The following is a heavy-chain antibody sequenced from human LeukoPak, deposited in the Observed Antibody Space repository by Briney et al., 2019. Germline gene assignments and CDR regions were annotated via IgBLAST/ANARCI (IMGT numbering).Heavy chain of an antibody. V-gene: IGHV1-69*01. J-gene: IGHJ3*02. CDR2: IIPIFGTA. D-gene: IGHD2-2*01. CDR3: ARDQPQCSTVRCAFDI. Sequence: SVKVSCKASGGTFSSYAIGWVRQAPGQGLEWMGGIIPIFGTANYAQKFQGRVTITADESTSTAYMELSSLRSEDTAVYYCARDQPQCSTVRCAFDIWGQGTMVTVSS. CDR1: GGTFSSYA.